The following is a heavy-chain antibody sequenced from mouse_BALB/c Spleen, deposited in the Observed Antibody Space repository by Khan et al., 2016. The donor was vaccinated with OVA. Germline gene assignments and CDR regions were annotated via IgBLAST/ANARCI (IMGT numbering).Heavy chain of an antibody. D-gene: IGHD2-14*01. CDR2: ISDGGSYT. CDR3: AREWGLYRYAWFAY. J-gene: IGHJ3*01. CDR1: GFTFSDYY. Sequence: EVELVESGGGLVKPGGSLKLSCAASGFTFSDYYMYWVRQTPEKRLEWVATISDGGSYTYYPDSVKGRFTISRDNAQNNIYLQMNSLKSEDTAMYYCAREWGLYRYAWFAYWGQGTLVTVSA. V-gene: IGHV5-4*02.